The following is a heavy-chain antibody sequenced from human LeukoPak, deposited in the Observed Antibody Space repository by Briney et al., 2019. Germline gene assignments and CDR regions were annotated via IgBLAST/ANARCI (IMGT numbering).Heavy chain of an antibody. Sequence: GGSLRLSCATSGFIFVSYSLNWVRQAPGKGLEWIAYISGNGRYIYYADSVRGRFTISRGNSKNTLYLQMSSLRAEDTAVYYCARDPSSWYFDYWGQGTLVTVSS. CDR2: ISGNGRYI. CDR1: GFIFVSYS. V-gene: IGHV3-21*05. CDR3: ARDPSSWYFDY. J-gene: IGHJ4*02. D-gene: IGHD6-13*01.